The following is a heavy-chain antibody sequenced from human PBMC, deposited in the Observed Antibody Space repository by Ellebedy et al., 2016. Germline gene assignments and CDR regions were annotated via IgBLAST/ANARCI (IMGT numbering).Heavy chain of an antibody. CDR1: GYTFTSYY. Sequence: ASVKVSXXASGYTFTSYYMHWVRQAPGQGLEWMGIINPSGGSTSYAQKFQGRVTMTRDTSTSTVYMELSSLRSEDTAVYYCARDERAEYYYDSSGYPLDYWGQGTLVTVSS. CDR3: ARDERAEYYYDSSGYPLDY. V-gene: IGHV1-46*01. D-gene: IGHD3-22*01. J-gene: IGHJ4*02. CDR2: INPSGGST.